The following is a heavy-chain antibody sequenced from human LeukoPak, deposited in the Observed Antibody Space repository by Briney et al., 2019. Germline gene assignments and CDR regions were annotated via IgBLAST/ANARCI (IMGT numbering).Heavy chain of an antibody. CDR1: GYTFTSYG. D-gene: IGHD4-23*01. Sequence: ASVKVSCKASGYTFTSYGISWVRQAPGQGLEWVGWISTYNGDTNYAQKFQGRVTMTTDTSTSTAYMELRSLRSDDTAVYYCARAATVVTSPHADWGQGTLVTVSS. CDR2: ISTYNGDT. J-gene: IGHJ4*02. V-gene: IGHV1-18*01. CDR3: ARAATVVTSPHAD.